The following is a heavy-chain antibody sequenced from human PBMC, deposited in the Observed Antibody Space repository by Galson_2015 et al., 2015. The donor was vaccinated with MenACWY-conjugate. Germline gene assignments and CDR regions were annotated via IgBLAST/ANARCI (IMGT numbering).Heavy chain of an antibody. CDR1: GFTFSDYY. V-gene: IGHV3-11*05. D-gene: IGHD3-10*01. CDR3: ARVYRGSGSYYNLYWYFDL. J-gene: IGHJ2*01. Sequence: SLRLSCAASGFTFSDYYMSWIRQAPGKGLEWVSYISSSSSYTNYADSVKGRFTISRDNAKNSLYLQMNSLRAEGTAVYYCARVYRGSGSYYNLYWYFDLWGRGTLVTVSS. CDR2: ISSSSSYT.